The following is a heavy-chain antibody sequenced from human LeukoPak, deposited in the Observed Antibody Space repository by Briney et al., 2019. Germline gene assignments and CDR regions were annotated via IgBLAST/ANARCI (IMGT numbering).Heavy chain of an antibody. J-gene: IGHJ1*01. CDR2: MNPNSGNT. D-gene: IGHD3-22*01. V-gene: IGHV1-8*01. CDR1: GYTFTSYD. Sequence: ASVKVSCKASGYTFTSYDINWVRQATGQGLEWMGWMNPNSGNTGYAQKFQGRVTMTRNTSISTAYMELSSLRSEDTAVYYCASVSAGHYAEYFQHWGQGTLVTVSS. CDR3: ASVSAGHYAEYFQH.